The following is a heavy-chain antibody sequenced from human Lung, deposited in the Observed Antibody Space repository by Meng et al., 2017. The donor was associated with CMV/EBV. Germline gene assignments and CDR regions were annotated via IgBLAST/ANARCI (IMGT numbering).Heavy chain of an antibody. V-gene: IGHV3-23*03. CDR2: IYSGDSST. D-gene: IGHD2-8*01. Sequence: ESLKISCAAPGFTLSNYAMSWVRQAPGKGLEWVSVIYSGDSSTHYADSVKGRFTISRDNSKNTLYLQMNSLRAEDTAVYYCAKDHMLSYFDYWGQGTLVTVSS. CDR3: AKDHMLSYFDY. CDR1: GFTLSNYA. J-gene: IGHJ4*02.